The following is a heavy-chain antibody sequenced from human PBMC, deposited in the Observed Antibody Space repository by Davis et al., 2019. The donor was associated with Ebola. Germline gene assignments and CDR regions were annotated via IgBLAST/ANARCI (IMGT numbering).Heavy chain of an antibody. CDR2: MNPNSGNT. CDR3: ARDGWGDWLLSTRGGFDY. CDR1: GYTFTSYA. Sequence: ASVKVSCKASGYTFTSYAMNWVRQATGQGLEWMGWMNPNSGNTGYAQKLQGRVTMTTDTSTSTAYMELRSLRSDDTAAYYCARDGWGDWLLSTRGGFDYWGQGTLVTVSS. D-gene: IGHD3/OR15-3a*01. J-gene: IGHJ4*02. V-gene: IGHV1-8*02.